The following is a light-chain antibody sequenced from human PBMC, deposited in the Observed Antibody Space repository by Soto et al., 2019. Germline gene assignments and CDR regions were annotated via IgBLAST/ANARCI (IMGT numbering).Light chain of an antibody. CDR2: GAS. V-gene: IGKV3-15*01. J-gene: IGKJ4*01. CDR1: QSVSSN. Sequence: EIVMTQSPATLSVSPGERATLSCRASQSVSSNLAWYQQKPGQAPRLLIYGASTRATGIPARFSGSASRTDFTLTISRLEPEDFAVYYCQQYNSWPLTFGGGTKVDIK. CDR3: QQYNSWPLT.